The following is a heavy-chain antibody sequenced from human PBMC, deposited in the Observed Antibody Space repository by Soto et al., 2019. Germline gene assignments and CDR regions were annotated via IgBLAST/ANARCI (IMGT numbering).Heavy chain of an antibody. CDR1: GFTFSNAW. Sequence: EVQLVESGGGLVKPGGSLRLSCAASGFTFSNAWMNWVRQAPGKGLEWVGRIKSKTDGGTTDYAAPVKGRFTISRDDSTNTLYLQMNSLKTEDTAVYYCTTLPYYDSSGYYPDAFDIWGKGTMVTVSS. CDR3: TTLPYYDSSGYYPDAFDI. D-gene: IGHD3-22*01. V-gene: IGHV3-15*07. CDR2: IKSKTDGGTT. J-gene: IGHJ3*02.